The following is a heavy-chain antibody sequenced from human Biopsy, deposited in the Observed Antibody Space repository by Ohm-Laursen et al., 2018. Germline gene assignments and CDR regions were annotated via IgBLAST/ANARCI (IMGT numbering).Heavy chain of an antibody. J-gene: IGHJ6*02. CDR2: INQSGST. Sequence: TLSLTCAVYGGSFSDYYWTWIRQPPGKGLEWIGEINQSGSTKYNPSLKRRATLSADSSNSQFSLRLTSGTAADTAIYYCARGSGYFKLDVWGQGTTVTVSS. CDR1: GGSFSDYY. CDR3: ARGSGYFKLDV. V-gene: IGHV4-34*01. D-gene: IGHD5-12*01.